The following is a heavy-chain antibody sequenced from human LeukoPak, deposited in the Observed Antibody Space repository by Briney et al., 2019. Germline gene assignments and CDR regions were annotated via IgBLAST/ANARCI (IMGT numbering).Heavy chain of an antibody. Sequence: SETLSLTCTVSGGSISSGGYYWSWIRQHPGKGLEWIGYIYYSGSTNYNPSLKSRVTISVDTSKNQFSLKLSSVTAADTAVYYCARVTLVAATHYYYGMDVWGQGTTVTVSS. CDR2: IYYSGST. J-gene: IGHJ6*02. CDR3: ARVTLVAATHYYYGMDV. CDR1: GGSISSGGYY. V-gene: IGHV4-61*08. D-gene: IGHD2-15*01.